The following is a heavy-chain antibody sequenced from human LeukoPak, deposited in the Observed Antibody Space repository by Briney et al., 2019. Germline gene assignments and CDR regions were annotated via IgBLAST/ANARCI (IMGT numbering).Heavy chain of an antibody. D-gene: IGHD6-13*01. Sequence: PGGSLRLSCAASGFTFDDYAMHWVRQAPGKGLEWVSGISWNSGITAYADSVKGRFTISRDNAKKSLYLQMNSLRAEDTALYYCARVDSSSWYGGVYWGQGTLVTVSS. V-gene: IGHV3-9*01. CDR2: ISWNSGIT. J-gene: IGHJ4*02. CDR1: GFTFDDYA. CDR3: ARVDSSSWYGGVY.